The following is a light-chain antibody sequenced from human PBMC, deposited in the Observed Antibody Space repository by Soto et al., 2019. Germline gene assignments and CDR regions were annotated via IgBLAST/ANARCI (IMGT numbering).Light chain of an antibody. J-gene: IGKJ5*01. CDR2: GAS. CDR3: QQRSNWPPIT. V-gene: IGKV3D-20*02. Sequence: EVVLTQSPGTLSLSPGERASLSCRASQSVSNSFLAWYQQKAGQSPRLLIYGASTRATGIPARFSGSGSGTEFTLTISSLQSEDFAVYYCQQRSNWPPITFGQGTRLEIK. CDR1: QSVSNSF.